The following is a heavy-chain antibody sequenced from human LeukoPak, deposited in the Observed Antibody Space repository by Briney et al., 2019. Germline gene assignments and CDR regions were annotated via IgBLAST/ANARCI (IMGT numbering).Heavy chain of an antibody. Sequence: SETLSLTCTVSGGSIGSGSYYWSWIRQPAGKGLEWIGRIYTSGSTNYNPSLKSRVTISVDTSKNQFSLKLSSVTAADTAVYYCARGLLWFGGRYFDYWGQGTLVTVSS. J-gene: IGHJ4*02. V-gene: IGHV4-61*02. CDR1: GGSIGSGSYY. D-gene: IGHD3-10*01. CDR3: ARGLLWFGGRYFDY. CDR2: IYTSGST.